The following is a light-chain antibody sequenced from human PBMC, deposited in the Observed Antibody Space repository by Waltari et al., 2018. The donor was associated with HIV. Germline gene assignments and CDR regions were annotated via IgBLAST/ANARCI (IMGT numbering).Light chain of an antibody. V-gene: IGKV1-39*01. CDR3: QQSVSIPYT. Sequence: DITMTQSPSSLSASVGDRVTVTCRASQSINSYLNWYQQKPGQAPKLLIYAANGLQSGVPSRFSGSGFGTHFTLIINSLQPEDFGTVYCQQSVSIPYTFGQGTILDI. J-gene: IGKJ2*01. CDR2: AAN. CDR1: QSINSY.